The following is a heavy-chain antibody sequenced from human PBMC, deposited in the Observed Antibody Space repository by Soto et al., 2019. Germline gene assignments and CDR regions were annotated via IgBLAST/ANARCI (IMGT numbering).Heavy chain of an antibody. Sequence: EVQLLESGGGLVQPGGSLRLSCAASGFTFSSYAMSWVRQAPGKGLEWVSAISGSGGSTYYTDSVKGRFTISRDNSKNTLYLQMNSLRAEDTAVYYCAKSGIVATMAFDIWGQGTMVTVSS. V-gene: IGHV3-23*01. CDR1: GFTFSSYA. CDR3: AKSGIVATMAFDI. D-gene: IGHD5-12*01. J-gene: IGHJ3*02. CDR2: ISGSGGST.